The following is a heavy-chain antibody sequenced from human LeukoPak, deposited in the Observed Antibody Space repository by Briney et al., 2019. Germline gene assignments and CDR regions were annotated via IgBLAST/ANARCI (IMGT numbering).Heavy chain of an antibody. V-gene: IGHV1-2*06. D-gene: IGHD2-15*01. Sequence: ASVKVSCKASGYTFIEHYIYWVRQAPGQGLEWMGRINPRSGGTDYAQKFQGRVTMTRDTSISTAYMDLSRLRSNDTAVYYCARDVADSNDAFDIWGQGTMVTVSS. CDR3: ARDVADSNDAFDI. CDR2: INPRSGGT. CDR1: GYTFIEHY. J-gene: IGHJ3*02.